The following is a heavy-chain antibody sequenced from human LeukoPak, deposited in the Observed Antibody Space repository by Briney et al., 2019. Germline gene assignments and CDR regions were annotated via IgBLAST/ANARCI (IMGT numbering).Heavy chain of an antibody. CDR3: AKVGSADYGDYNFDY. J-gene: IGHJ4*02. CDR2: ISYDGSNK. V-gene: IGHV3-30*18. Sequence: HPGGSLRLSCAASGFTFSSYGMPWVRQAPGKGLEWVAVISYDGSNKYYADSVKGRFTISRDNSKNTLYLQMNSLRAEDTAVYYCAKVGSADYGDYNFDYWGQGTLVTVSS. D-gene: IGHD4-17*01. CDR1: GFTFSSYG.